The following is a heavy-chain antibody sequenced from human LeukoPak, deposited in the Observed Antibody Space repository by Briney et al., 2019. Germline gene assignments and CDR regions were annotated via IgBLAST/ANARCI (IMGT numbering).Heavy chain of an antibody. Sequence: SETLSLTCTVSGGSISSSGYYWGWIRQPPGKGLEWIGSISSGGSTHYTPSLKSRVTISVEKSKNQFSLKLSSVTAADTAVYYCARRSYDGSGYYYVDYWGQGTLVTVSS. CDR2: ISSGGST. CDR3: ARRSYDGSGYYYVDY. J-gene: IGHJ4*02. D-gene: IGHD3-22*01. V-gene: IGHV4-39*01. CDR1: GGSISSSGYY.